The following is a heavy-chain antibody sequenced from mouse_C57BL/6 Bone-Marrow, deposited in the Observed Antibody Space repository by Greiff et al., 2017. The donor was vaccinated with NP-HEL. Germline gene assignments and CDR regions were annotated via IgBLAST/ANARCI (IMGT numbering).Heavy chain of an antibody. D-gene: IGHD3-2*02. J-gene: IGHJ3*01. V-gene: IGHV1-82*01. CDR3: ARSNELRSLAWFAY. CDR1: GYAFSSSW. CDR2: IYPGDGAT. Sequence: QVQLKQSGPELVKPGASVKISCKASGYAFSSSWMNWVKQRPGKGLERIGRIYPGDGATNYNGKFKGKATLTADKSSSTSYMQLSSLTSEDSAVYFCARSNELRSLAWFAYWGQGTLVTVSA.